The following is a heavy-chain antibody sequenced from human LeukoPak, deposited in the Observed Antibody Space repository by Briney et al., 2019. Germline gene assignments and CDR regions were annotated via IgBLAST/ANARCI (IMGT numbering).Heavy chain of an antibody. V-gene: IGHV3-64D*09. D-gene: IGHD2-2*01. CDR1: GFTFRGYT. J-gene: IGHJ4*02. CDR2: ISSFGDTT. Sequence: SGGSLRLSCAASGFTFRGYTMHWVRQAPGKGLEYVSAISSFGDTTYYSDSVIGRFTISRDNFENTLYLQMSSLRAEDTAVYYCVKGRCSGSSCYGGDYWGQGTLVTVSS. CDR3: VKGRCSGSSCYGGDY.